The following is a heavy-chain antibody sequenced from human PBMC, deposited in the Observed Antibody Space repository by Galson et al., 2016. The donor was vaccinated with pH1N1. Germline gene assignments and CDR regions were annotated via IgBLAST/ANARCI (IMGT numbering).Heavy chain of an antibody. CDR3: AKDLSSAYGDYGLDY. V-gene: IGHV3-23*01. J-gene: IGHJ4*02. CDR1: GFTFSSYA. CDR2: ISGRGEST. D-gene: IGHD4-17*01. Sequence: SLRLSCAASGFTFSSYAMSWVRQAPGKGLEWVSAISGRGESTYYSDSVKGHLTISRDNSKNTLYLQMNSLRTEDTAVYYCAKDLSSAYGDYGLDYWGQGTLVTVSS.